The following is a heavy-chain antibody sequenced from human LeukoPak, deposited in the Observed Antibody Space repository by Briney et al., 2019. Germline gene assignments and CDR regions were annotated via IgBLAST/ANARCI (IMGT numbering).Heavy chain of an antibody. CDR2: ISYDGSNK. D-gene: IGHD2/OR15-2a*01. V-gene: IGHV3-30-3*01. CDR3: AGRRECDY. Sequence: GGSLRLSCAASGFTFSSYAMHWVRQAPGKGLGWVAVISYDGSNKYYADSVKGRFTISRDNSKNTLYLQMNSLRAEDTAVYYCAGRRECDYWGQGTLVTVSS. J-gene: IGHJ4*02. CDR1: GFTFSSYA.